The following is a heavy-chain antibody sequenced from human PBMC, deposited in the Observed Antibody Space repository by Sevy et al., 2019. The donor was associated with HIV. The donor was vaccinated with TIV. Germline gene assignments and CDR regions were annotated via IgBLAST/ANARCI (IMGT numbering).Heavy chain of an antibody. CDR2: ISYDGSNK. Sequence: GGSLRLSCAASGFTFSSYAMHWVRQAPGKGLEWVAVISYDGSNKYYADSVKGRFTISRDDSKNTLYLQMNSLKTEDTAVYYCTTNNYGDYVQDDAFDIWGQGTMVTVSS. J-gene: IGHJ3*02. CDR1: GFTFSSYA. CDR3: TTNNYGDYVQDDAFDI. V-gene: IGHV3-30-3*01. D-gene: IGHD4-17*01.